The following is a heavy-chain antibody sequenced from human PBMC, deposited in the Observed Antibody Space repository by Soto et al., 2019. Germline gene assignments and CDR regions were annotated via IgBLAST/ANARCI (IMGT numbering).Heavy chain of an antibody. D-gene: IGHD3-16*01. V-gene: IGHV1-18*01. J-gene: IGHJ6*02. CDR3: VMVDNYVTPTPQDV. Sequence: GASVKVSCKASGYTFSSYYIHWVRQAPGQGLEWMGWISPYTGNTHSATKVQGRLTMTTDTSTSIAYMDLGSLTSDDTAVYYCVMVDNYVTPTPQDVWGQGTTVTVSS. CDR2: ISPYTGNT. CDR1: GYTFSSYY.